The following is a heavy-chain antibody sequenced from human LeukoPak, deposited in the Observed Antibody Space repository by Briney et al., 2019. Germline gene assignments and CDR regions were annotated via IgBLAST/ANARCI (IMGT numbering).Heavy chain of an antibody. V-gene: IGHV1-18*01. CDR1: GYTFTSYG. CDR2: ISAYNGNT. Sequence: ASVKVSCKASGYTFTSYGISWVRQAPGQGLEWMGWISAYNGNTNYAQKIQGRVTMTTDTSTSTAYMELRSLRSDDTAVYYCARSGRRGRWFAASYYFDYWGQGTLVTVSS. J-gene: IGHJ4*02. D-gene: IGHD3-10*01. CDR3: ARSGRRGRWFAASYYFDY.